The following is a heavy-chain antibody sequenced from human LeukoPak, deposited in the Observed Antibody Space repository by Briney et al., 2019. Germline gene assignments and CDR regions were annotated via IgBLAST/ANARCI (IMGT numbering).Heavy chain of an antibody. CDR2: INSDGSMT. CDR3: ARERDDYNFFDY. D-gene: IGHD5-24*01. CDR1: GFTFSSYW. J-gene: IGHJ4*02. Sequence: GGSLRLSCAASGFTFSSYWMHWVRQAPGKGLVWVSRINSDGSMTGYADSVKGRFTISRDNAKNTLYLQMNSLRAEDTAVYYCARERDDYNFFDYWGQGTLVTVSS. V-gene: IGHV3-74*01.